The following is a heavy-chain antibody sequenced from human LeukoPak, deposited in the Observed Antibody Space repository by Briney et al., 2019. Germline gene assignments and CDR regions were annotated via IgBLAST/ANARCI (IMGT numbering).Heavy chain of an antibody. CDR3: ARDGRRSYDFWRNWFDP. Sequence: GGSLRLSCAASGFTFSSYSMNWVRQAPGKGLEWVSYISSSSSTIYYADSVKGRFTISRDNAKNSLYLQMNSLRAEDTAVYYCARDGRRSYDFWRNWFDPWGQGTLVTVSS. CDR2: ISSSSSTI. CDR1: GFTFSSYS. D-gene: IGHD3-3*01. V-gene: IGHV3-48*01. J-gene: IGHJ5*02.